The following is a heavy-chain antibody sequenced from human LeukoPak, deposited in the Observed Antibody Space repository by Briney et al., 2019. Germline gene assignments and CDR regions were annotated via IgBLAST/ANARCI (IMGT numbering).Heavy chain of an antibody. Sequence: GGSLRLSCAASGFTFSSYGMHWVRQAPGKGLEWVAFTRYDGSNKYYADSVKGRFTISRDNSKNTLYLQMNSLRAEDTAVYYCAKPGRIAVAGGAFDIWGQGTMVTVSS. CDR3: AKPGRIAVAGGAFDI. V-gene: IGHV3-30*02. D-gene: IGHD6-19*01. CDR1: GFTFSSYG. CDR2: TRYDGSNK. J-gene: IGHJ3*02.